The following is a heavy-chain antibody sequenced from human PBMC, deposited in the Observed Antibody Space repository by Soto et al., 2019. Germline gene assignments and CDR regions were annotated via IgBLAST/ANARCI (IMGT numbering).Heavy chain of an antibody. CDR1: GFTFSDYY. CDR3: AREIAAADPDAFDI. D-gene: IGHD6-13*01. Sequence: GGSLRLSCAASGFTFSDYYMSWIRQAPGKGLEWVSYISSSGSTIYYADSVKGRFTISRDNAKNSLYLQMNSLRAEDTAVYYCAREIAAADPDAFDIWGQGTMVTVSS. CDR2: ISSSGSTI. J-gene: IGHJ3*02. V-gene: IGHV3-11*01.